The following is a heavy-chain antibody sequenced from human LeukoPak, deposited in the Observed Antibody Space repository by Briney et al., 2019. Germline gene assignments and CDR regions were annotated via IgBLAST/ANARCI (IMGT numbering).Heavy chain of an antibody. D-gene: IGHD1-1*01. Sequence: PGGSLRLSCAASGFMFSKFPMSWLRQAPGKGLEWVSAITGSGDTTYYTDSVRGRFTISRDNSKNTLYLQMSRLTADDTAVYYCTKDLDDDNGGYWGQGTLVTVSS. CDR1: GFMFSKFP. CDR2: ITGSGDTT. V-gene: IGHV3-23*01. J-gene: IGHJ4*02. CDR3: TKDLDDDNGGY.